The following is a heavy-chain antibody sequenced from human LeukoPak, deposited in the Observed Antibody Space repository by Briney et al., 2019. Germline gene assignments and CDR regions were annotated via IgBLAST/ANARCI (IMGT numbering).Heavy chain of an antibody. J-gene: IGHJ5*02. CDR2: IYSGGST. CDR1: GFTVSSNY. D-gene: IGHD5-24*01. V-gene: IGHV3-66*04. Sequence: PGGSLRLSCAASGFTVSSNYMSWVRQAPGKGLEWVSVIYSGGSTYYADSVKGRFTISRDNSKNTLYLQMNSLRAEDTAVYYCARQITTMTSNWFDPWGQGTLVTASS. CDR3: ARQITTMTSNWFDP.